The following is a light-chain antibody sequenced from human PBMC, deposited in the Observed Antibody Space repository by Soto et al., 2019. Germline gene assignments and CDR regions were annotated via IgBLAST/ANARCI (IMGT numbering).Light chain of an antibody. CDR3: SSYTSGSTREV. CDR1: SSNIGNNY. V-gene: IGLV2-14*01. CDR2: EVT. J-gene: IGLJ2*01. Sequence: QSVLTQPPSVSAAPGQKVTISCSGSSSNIGNNYVSWYRHLPGTAPKLLIYEVTNRPSGVSNRFSGSKSGNTASLTISGLQAEDEADYYCSSYTSGSTREVFGGGTKLTVL.